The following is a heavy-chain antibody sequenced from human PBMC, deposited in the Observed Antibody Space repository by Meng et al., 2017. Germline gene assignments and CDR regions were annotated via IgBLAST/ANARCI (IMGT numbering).Heavy chain of an antibody. D-gene: IGHD3-10*01. CDR1: GYTFTGYY. J-gene: IGHJ6*02. CDR2: INPNSGGT. Sequence: ASVKVSCKASGYTFTGYYMHWVRQAPGQGLEWMGWINPNSGGTNYAQKFQGRVTMTRDTSISTAYMELSRLRSDDTAVYYCARDKVVRGGYYYGMDVWGQGTTVTVSS. V-gene: IGHV1-2*02. CDR3: ARDKVVRGGYYYGMDV.